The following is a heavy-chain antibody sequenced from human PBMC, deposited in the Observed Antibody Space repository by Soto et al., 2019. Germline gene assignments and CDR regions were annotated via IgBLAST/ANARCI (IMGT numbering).Heavy chain of an antibody. CDR3: ARALGAAAGTRYYYYGMDV. J-gene: IGHJ6*02. D-gene: IGHD6-13*01. CDR2: ISSSGSTI. V-gene: IGHV3-11*01. Sequence: GGSLRLSCAASGFTFSDYYMSWIRQAPGKGLEWVSYISSSGSTIYYADSVKGRFTISRDNAKNSLYLQMNSLRAEDTAVYYCARALGAAAGTRYYYYGMDVWGQGTTVTVSS. CDR1: GFTFSDYY.